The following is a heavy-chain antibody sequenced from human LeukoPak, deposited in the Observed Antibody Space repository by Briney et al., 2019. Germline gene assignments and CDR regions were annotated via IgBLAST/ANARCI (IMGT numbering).Heavy chain of an antibody. V-gene: IGHV4-59*08. CDR3: ARHIDVRSHASYYYYGMDV. J-gene: IGHJ6*02. CDR2: NYYSGST. Sequence: SETLSLTCTVSGGSMSPYHWGWIRQPPGKGLEWTGYNYYSGSTNYNPSLKSRVTISVDTSKNQFSLKLSSVTAADTAVYYCARHIDVRSHASYYYYGMDVWGQGTTVTVSS. CDR1: GGSMSPYH. D-gene: IGHD2-15*01.